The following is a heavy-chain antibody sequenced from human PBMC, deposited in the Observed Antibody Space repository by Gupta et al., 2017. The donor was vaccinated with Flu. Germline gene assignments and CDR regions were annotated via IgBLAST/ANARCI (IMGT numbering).Heavy chain of an antibody. Sequence: QGQLVQSGSEVKKTGASVKVSSKASCYNFCSNGISWVRQAHGQGLEWMGWVSAYNANENYAQKLQGRVSMTTNTSTSTAYMELRSLRSDDTAVYYCALGVFHYYGLDVWGQGTTVTVSS. CDR1: CYNFCSNG. CDR2: VSAYNANE. V-gene: IGHV1-18*01. D-gene: IGHD3-16*01. CDR3: ALGVFHYYGLDV. J-gene: IGHJ6*02.